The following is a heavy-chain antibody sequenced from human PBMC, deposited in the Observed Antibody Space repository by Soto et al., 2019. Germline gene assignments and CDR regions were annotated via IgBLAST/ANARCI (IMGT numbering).Heavy chain of an antibody. CDR2: IWYDGSNK. J-gene: IGHJ4*02. D-gene: IGHD2-2*01. Sequence: PGGSLRLSCAASGFTFSIYGVHWVRQAPGKGLEWVAVIWYDGSNKYYADSVKGRFTISRDNSKNTLYLQMNSLRAEDTAVYYCARDLYCISTSCSRLFDYWGQGTLVTVSS. CDR3: ARDLYCISTSCSRLFDY. V-gene: IGHV3-33*08. CDR1: GFTFSIYG.